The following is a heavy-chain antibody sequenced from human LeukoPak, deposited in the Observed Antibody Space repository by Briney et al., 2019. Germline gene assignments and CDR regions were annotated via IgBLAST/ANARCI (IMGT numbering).Heavy chain of an antibody. CDR2: AGWAGGTT. Sequence: GGSLRLSCATSGFNFDRYTIHWVRQAPGKGLEWVSLAGWAGGTTFYSDSVRGRFTISRDNSKNTLYLQMNSLRAEDTAVYYCAKDQSLIVGATTLDYWGQGTLVTVSS. CDR3: AKDQSLIVGATTLDY. J-gene: IGHJ4*02. CDR1: GFNFDRYT. V-gene: IGHV3-43*01. D-gene: IGHD1-26*01.